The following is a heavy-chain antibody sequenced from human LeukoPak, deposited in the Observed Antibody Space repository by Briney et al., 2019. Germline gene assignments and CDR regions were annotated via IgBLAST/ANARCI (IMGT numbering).Heavy chain of an antibody. CDR3: ATRGIAAAARLVDY. Sequence: GGSLRLSCAASGFTFDDYAMHWVRQAPGKGLEWVSGISWNSGSIGYADSVKGRFTISRDNAKNSLYLQMNSLRAEDMAVYYCATRGIAAAARLVDYWGQGTLVTVSS. D-gene: IGHD6-13*01. CDR2: ISWNSGSI. V-gene: IGHV3-9*03. CDR1: GFTFDDYA. J-gene: IGHJ4*02.